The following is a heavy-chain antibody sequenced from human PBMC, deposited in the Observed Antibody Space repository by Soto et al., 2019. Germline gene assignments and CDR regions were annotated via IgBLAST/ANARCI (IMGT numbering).Heavy chain of an antibody. J-gene: IGHJ4*02. Sequence: EVQLVESGGGLVKPGGSLRLSCAASGFTFSSYSMNWVRNAPAEGLEWVSSISSSSSYIYYADSVKGRFTISRDNAKNSLYLQMYSLRDEATAVYYCAKREYSGQNDYWGQGTLVTVS. CDR3: AKREYSGQNDY. CDR1: GFTFSSYS. D-gene: IGHD5-12*01. CDR2: ISSSSSYI. V-gene: IGHV3-21*01.